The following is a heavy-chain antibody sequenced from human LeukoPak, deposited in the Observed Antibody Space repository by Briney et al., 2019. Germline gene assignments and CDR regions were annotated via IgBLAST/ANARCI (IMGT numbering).Heavy chain of an antibody. CDR1: GGSISSGGYY. V-gene: IGHV4-30-2*01. D-gene: IGHD6-19*01. CDR2: IYHSGST. Sequence: SETLSLTCTVSGGSISSGGYYWSWIRQPPGKGLEWIGYIYHSGSTYYNPSLKSRVTISVDRSKNQFSLKLSSVTAADTAVYYCARDGQWLVQDYYYYMDVWGKGTTVTVSS. J-gene: IGHJ6*03. CDR3: ARDGQWLVQDYYYYMDV.